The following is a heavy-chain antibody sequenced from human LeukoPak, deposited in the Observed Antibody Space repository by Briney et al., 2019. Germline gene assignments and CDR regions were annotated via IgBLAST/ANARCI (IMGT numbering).Heavy chain of an antibody. D-gene: IGHD3-22*01. V-gene: IGHV3-30*04. Sequence: PGGSLRLSCAASGFTFSSYAMHWVRQAPGKGLEWVAVISYDGSNKYYADSVKGRFTISRDNSKNTLYLQMNNLRAEDTALYYCAKISGYYPFDYWGQGTLVTVSS. CDR1: GFTFSSYA. J-gene: IGHJ4*02. CDR2: ISYDGSNK. CDR3: AKISGYYPFDY.